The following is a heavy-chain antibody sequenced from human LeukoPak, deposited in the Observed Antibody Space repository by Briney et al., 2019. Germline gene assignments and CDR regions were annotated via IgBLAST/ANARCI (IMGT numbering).Heavy chain of an antibody. CDR2: INPSGGST. CDR1: GYTFTSYY. J-gene: IGHJ3*02. D-gene: IGHD3-22*01. V-gene: IGHV1-46*01. CDR3: AINYDSSGYYYAFDI. Sequence: ASVTVSCKASGYTFTSYYMHWVRQAPGQGLEWMGIINPSGGSTSYAQKFQGRVTMTRDTSTSTVYMELSSLRSEDTAVYYCAINYDSSGYYYAFDIWGQGTMVTVSS.